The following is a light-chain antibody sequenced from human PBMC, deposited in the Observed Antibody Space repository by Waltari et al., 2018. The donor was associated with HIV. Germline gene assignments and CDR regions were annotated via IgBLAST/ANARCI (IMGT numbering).Light chain of an antibody. J-gene: IGLJ3*02. V-gene: IGLV1-47*02. CDR2: TNN. CDR3: ATWDDTLGGV. CDR1: LSTVARNA. Sequence: QSVLTQPHSASGAPGQRVTISCSGSLSTVARNAVHWYQLLPGTAPKLVIYTNNQRPSGVPDRFSGSKSGTSASLAISGLRSEDEADYYCATWDDTLGGVFGGGTKVSVL.